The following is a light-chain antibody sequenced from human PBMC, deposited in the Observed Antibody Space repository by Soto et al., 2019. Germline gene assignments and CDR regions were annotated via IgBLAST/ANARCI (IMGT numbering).Light chain of an antibody. CDR2: GNS. Sequence: QSVLTQPPSVSGAPGQRVTISCTGSSSNIGAGYDVHWYQQLPGTAPKLLIYGNSNRPSGVPDRFSGSKSGTSASLAITGLQAEDEADYYCQSYDSSLSGSVFGGVTNLTVL. V-gene: IGLV1-40*01. J-gene: IGLJ3*02. CDR1: SSNIGAGYD. CDR3: QSYDSSLSGSV.